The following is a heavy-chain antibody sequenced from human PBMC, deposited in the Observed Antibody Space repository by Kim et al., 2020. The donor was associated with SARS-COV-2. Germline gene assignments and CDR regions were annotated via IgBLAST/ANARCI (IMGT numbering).Heavy chain of an antibody. CDR2: INHSGST. J-gene: IGHJ5*02. CDR3: ARGPGYSSSWYGARNWFDP. V-gene: IGHV4-34*01. CDR1: GGSFSGYY. Sequence: SETLSLTCAVYGGSFSGYYWSWIRQPPGKGLEWIGEINHSGSTNYNPSLKSRLTTSVDTSKNQFSLKLSSVTAADTAVYYCARGPGYSSSWYGARNWFDPWGQGTLVTVSS. D-gene: IGHD6-13*01.